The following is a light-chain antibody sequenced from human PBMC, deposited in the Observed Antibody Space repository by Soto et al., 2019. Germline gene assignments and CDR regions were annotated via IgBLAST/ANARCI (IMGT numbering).Light chain of an antibody. CDR2: DAS. V-gene: IGKV3-11*01. Sequence: EIVLTQSPATLSLSPGERATLSCRASQSVSSYLAWYQQKPGQAPRLLIYDASNRATGIPARFSGSGSGTDFTLTISSLEPEDFAVYYCQQRSNWPRTFGPWDQSGYQT. CDR3: QQRSNWPRT. CDR1: QSVSSY. J-gene: IGKJ3*01.